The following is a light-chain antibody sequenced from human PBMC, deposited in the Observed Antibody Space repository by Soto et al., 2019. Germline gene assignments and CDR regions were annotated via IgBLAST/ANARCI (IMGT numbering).Light chain of an antibody. CDR1: QSLLHSDGPTY. Sequence: DLVVTQNPLSLSVTPGQPASISCKSSQSLLHSDGPTYLYWYLQKLGQPPQLLIYEVYNRFSGVPDRFGGSGSGTDITLKISRVEADDVGVYYRMQSLELPSTVGQGTKLEIK. CDR3: MQSLELPST. CDR2: EVY. V-gene: IGKV2D-29*01. J-gene: IGKJ2*01.